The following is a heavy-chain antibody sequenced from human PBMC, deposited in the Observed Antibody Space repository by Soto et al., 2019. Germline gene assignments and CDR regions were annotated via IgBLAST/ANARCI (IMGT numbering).Heavy chain of an antibody. Sequence: SGGSLRLSCAASGFTFSSYAMHWVRQAPGKGLEWVAVISYDGSNKYYADSVKGRFTISRDNSKNTLYLQMNSLRAEDTAVYYCASTVNTSDYWGQGTLVTVYS. V-gene: IGHV3-30-3*01. CDR1: GFTFSSYA. D-gene: IGHD4-17*01. CDR3: ASTVNTSDY. J-gene: IGHJ4*02. CDR2: ISYDGSNK.